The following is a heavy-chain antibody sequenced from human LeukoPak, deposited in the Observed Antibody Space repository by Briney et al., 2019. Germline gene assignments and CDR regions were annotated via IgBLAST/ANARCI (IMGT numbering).Heavy chain of an antibody. CDR3: AGGALPIAVAGTNWFDP. Sequence: SVKVSCKASGGTFISYAISWVRQAPGQGLDWMGGIIPIFGTANYAQKLQGRVTINADESTSTAYMELSSLRSEDTAVYYCAGGALPIAVAGTNWFDPWGKGTLVTVSS. CDR1: GGTFISYA. V-gene: IGHV1-69*13. CDR2: IIPIFGTA. D-gene: IGHD6-19*01. J-gene: IGHJ5*02.